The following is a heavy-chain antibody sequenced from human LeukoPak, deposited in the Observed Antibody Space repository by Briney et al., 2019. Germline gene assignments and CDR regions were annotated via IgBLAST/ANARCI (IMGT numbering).Heavy chain of an antibody. CDR3: ARGTSYGPGTYYINWFDS. V-gene: IGHV4-59*01. J-gene: IGHJ5*01. CDR1: GGSISSYY. D-gene: IGHD3-10*01. CDR2: IYYSGST. Sequence: SETLSLTCTVSGGSISSYYWSWIRQPPGKGLEWIGYIYYSGSTNYNPSLKSRVTISVDTSKNQFSLKLSSVTAADTAVYYCARGTSYGPGTYYINWFDSWGQGTLVTVSS.